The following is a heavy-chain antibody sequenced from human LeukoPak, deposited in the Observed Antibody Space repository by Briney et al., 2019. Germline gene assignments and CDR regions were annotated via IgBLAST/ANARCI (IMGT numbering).Heavy chain of an antibody. J-gene: IGHJ4*02. Sequence: GGSLRLSCAASGFTFSNAWMSWVRQAPGKGLEWVGQIKTKTDGGTTDSAATVKGRFTISRDDSKSTLFLQMNSLRTEDTAIYYCTTLYGSGNYYWGQGTLVTVSS. CDR2: IKTKTDGGTT. V-gene: IGHV3-15*01. CDR1: GFTFSNAW. CDR3: TTLYGSGNYY. D-gene: IGHD3-10*01.